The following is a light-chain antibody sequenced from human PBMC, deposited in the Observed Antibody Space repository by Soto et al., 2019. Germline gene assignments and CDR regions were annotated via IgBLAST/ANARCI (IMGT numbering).Light chain of an antibody. CDR3: QQSYSTPRT. V-gene: IGKV1-39*01. CDR1: QSISSY. J-gene: IGKJ1*01. CDR2: AAS. Sequence: DIQMTQSPSSLSASVGDRVTITCRASQSISSYLNWHQQKPGKAPKLLIYAASSLQSGVTSRFSGSGSGTDFTLTISSLQPEDFATYYCQQSYSTPRTFGQGPKVEIK.